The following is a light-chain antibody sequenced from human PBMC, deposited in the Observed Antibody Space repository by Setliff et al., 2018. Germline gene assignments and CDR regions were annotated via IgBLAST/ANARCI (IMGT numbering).Light chain of an antibody. CDR1: SSDVGGYNY. CDR3: SSYAGSNNPYV. CDR2: EVS. V-gene: IGLV2-8*01. Sequence: QYVLTQPPSASGSPGQSVTISCTGTSSDVGGYNYVSWYQQHPGKAPKLMIYEVSKRPSGVPDRFSGSKSGNTASLTVSGLQAEDEADYYCSSYAGSNNPYVLGTGTKVTVL. J-gene: IGLJ1*01.